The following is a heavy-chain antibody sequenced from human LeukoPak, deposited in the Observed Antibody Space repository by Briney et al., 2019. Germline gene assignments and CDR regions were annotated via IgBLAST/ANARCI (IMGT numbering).Heavy chain of an antibody. V-gene: IGHV5-51*01. CDR2: IYPGDSDT. J-gene: IGHJ4*02. Sequence: GESLKFSCKGYGYSFTSYWGGWVRQMLGKGLEWMGIIYPGDSDTRYSPSFQGQVTISADKSISTAYLQWSSLKASDTAMYYCARRSDGTFDYWGQGTLVTVSS. CDR1: GYSFTSYW. CDR3: ARRSDGTFDY.